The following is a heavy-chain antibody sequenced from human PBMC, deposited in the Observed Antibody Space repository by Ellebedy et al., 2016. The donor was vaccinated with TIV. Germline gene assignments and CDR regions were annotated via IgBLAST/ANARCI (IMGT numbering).Heavy chain of an antibody. CDR3: ARRDTYSFAY. CDR1: GGSFSDYY. Sequence: SQTLSLTXXVYGGSFSDYYWSWIRQPPGKGLEWIGEINRSGSANYNPSLKSRVTMSVDTSKNQFSLKLSSVTAADTAVYYCARRDTYSFAYWGQGILVTVFS. V-gene: IGHV4-34*01. CDR2: INRSGSA. J-gene: IGHJ4*02. D-gene: IGHD5-18*01.